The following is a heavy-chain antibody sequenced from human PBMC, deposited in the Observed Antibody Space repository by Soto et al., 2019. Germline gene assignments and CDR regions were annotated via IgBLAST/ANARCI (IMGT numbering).Heavy chain of an antibody. CDR3: ASLDSMAAARGY. Sequence: GGSLRLSCTGSGFTFSNYWISWVRQAPGKGLEWVANVRQDGVDKYYGDSVKGRFTISRDNAKNSLYLQMDSLRVEDTAVYYCASLDSMAAARGYWGQGTQVTVSS. CDR2: VRQDGVDK. D-gene: IGHD6-6*01. V-gene: IGHV3-7*03. CDR1: GFTFSNYW. J-gene: IGHJ4*02.